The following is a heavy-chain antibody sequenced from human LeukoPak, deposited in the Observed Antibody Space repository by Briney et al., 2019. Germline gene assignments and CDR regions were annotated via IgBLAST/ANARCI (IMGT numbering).Heavy chain of an antibody. J-gene: IGHJ4*02. CDR3: ARGSIAAQIDY. CDR1: GGSISSYY. D-gene: IGHD6-6*01. CDR2: IHYTGST. Sequence: SETLSLTCTVSGGSISSYYWSWIRQPPGKGLEWIGYIHYTGSTDYNPSLKSRVAISVDTSKNQFSLKLSSVTAADTAVYYCARGSIAAQIDYWGQGTLVTVSS. V-gene: IGHV4-59*01.